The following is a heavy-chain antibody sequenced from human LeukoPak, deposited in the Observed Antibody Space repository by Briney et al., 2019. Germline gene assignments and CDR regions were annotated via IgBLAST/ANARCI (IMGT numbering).Heavy chain of an antibody. Sequence: SETLSLTCTVSGGSISSSSYYWGWIRQPPGKGLEWIGSIYYSGSTYYNPSLKSRVTISVDTSKNQFSLKLSSVTAADTAVYYCAWVVVVAATGGTDYWGQGTLVTVSS. CDR2: IYYSGST. D-gene: IGHD2-15*01. CDR3: AWVVVVAATGGTDY. J-gene: IGHJ4*02. V-gene: IGHV4-39*07. CDR1: GGSISSSSYY.